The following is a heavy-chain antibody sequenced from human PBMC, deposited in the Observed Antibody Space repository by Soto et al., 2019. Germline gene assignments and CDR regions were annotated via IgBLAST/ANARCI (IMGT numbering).Heavy chain of an antibody. CDR1: GFPFSDYY. CDR3: ASRSDGYKEDAFDI. D-gene: IGHD5-12*01. Sequence: QVQLVESGGGLVKPGGSLRLSCAASGFPFSDYYMSWIRQAPGKGLEWISYISTSGSAMYYADAVRGRFTISRDNAKNSRYLQMNSLRAEDTAVYYCASRSDGYKEDAFDIWGQGTMVTVSS. CDR2: ISTSGSAM. V-gene: IGHV3-11*01. J-gene: IGHJ3*02.